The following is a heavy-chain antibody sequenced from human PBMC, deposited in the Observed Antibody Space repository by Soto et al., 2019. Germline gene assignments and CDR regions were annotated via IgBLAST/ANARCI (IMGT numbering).Heavy chain of an antibody. J-gene: IGHJ5*02. CDR1: GGSISSGGYY. V-gene: IGHV4-31*03. D-gene: IGHD1-1*01. Sequence: SETLSLTCTVSGGSISSGGYYWSWIRQHPGKGLEWIGYIYYSGSTYYNPSLKSRVTISVDTSKNQFSLKLGSVTAADTAVYYCARDREREGWFDPWGQGTLVTVSS. CDR2: IYYSGST. CDR3: ARDREREGWFDP.